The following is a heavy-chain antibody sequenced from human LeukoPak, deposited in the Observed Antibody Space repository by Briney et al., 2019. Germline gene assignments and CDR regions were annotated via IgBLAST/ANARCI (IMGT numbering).Heavy chain of an antibody. V-gene: IGHV3-20*04. J-gene: IGHJ4*02. D-gene: IGHD3-3*01. Sequence: GGSLRLSCAASGFTFYDYGMSWVRQAPGKGLEWVSGINWNGGSTGYADSVKGRFTISRDNAKNSLYLQMNSLRAEDTALYYCARGIGYDTKAYFDYWGREPWSPSPQ. CDR1: GFTFYDYG. CDR2: INWNGGST. CDR3: ARGIGYDTKAYFDY.